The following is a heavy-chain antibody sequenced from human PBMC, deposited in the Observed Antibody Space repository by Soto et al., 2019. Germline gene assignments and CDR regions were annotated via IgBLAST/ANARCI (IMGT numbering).Heavy chain of an antibody. CDR2: IYPGDSDT. Sequence: PGESLKISCKGSGYSFTSYWIGWVRQMPGKGLEWMGIIYPGDSDTRYSPSFQGQVTISADKSISTAYLQWSNLKASDTAMYYCARLETTVTRFPYYYYGMDVWGQGTTVTVSS. V-gene: IGHV5-51*01. CDR1: GYSFTSYW. J-gene: IGHJ6*02. CDR3: ARLETTVTRFPYYYYGMDV. D-gene: IGHD4-17*01.